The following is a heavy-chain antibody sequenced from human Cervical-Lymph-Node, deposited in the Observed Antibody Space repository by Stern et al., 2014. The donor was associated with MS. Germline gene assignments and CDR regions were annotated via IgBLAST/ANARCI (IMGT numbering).Heavy chain of an antibody. J-gene: IGHJ5*02. V-gene: IGHV1-69*06. CDR2: IIPIFGTA. Sequence: QVQLLQPGAEVKKPGSSVKVSCKASGGTFSSYAISWVRQAPGQGLEWMGGIIPIFGTANYAQKFQGRVTITADKSTSTAYMELSSLKDTAVYYCARELDGFDPWGQGTLVTVSS. D-gene: IGHD3/OR15-3a*01. CDR3: ARELDGFDP. CDR1: GGTFSSYA.